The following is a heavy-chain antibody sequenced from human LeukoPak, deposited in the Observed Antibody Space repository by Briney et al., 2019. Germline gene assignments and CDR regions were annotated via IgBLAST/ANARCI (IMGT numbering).Heavy chain of an antibody. D-gene: IGHD3-9*01. CDR3: ARDRYDLLTDDFGLDP. CDR1: GGSISSGGGY. J-gene: IGHJ5*02. CDR2: IYYSGST. Sequence: PSETLSLTCTVSGGSISSGGGYWSWVRQHPGKGLEWIGYIYYSGSTYYNPSLRSRVTISVDTSKNHFSLKLSSVTAADTAVYYCARDRYDLLTDDFGLDPWGQGTLVTVSS. V-gene: IGHV4-31*03.